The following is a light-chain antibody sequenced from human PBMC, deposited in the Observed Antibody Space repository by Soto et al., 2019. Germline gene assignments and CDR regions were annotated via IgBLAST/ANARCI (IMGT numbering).Light chain of an antibody. V-gene: IGKV3-20*01. J-gene: IGKJ2*01. Sequence: EIVVTQSPGTLSLSPGERATLSCSASLSASSSYLAWFQQNPCQAPRLLIYGESKSATGITDRFSGSGSGTDVTLTISRLQPEDFAVYYCQHYGGSPPYPVGKGTKLEMK. CDR2: GES. CDR1: LSASSSY. CDR3: QHYGGSPPYP.